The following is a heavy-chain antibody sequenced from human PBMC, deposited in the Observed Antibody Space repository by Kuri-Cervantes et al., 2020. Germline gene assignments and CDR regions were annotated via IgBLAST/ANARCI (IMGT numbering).Heavy chain of an antibody. Sequence: GGSLRLSCAASGFNFRSYDMHWVRQAPGKGLEWVANIKQDGSEKYYVDSVKGRFTISRDNAKNSLYLQMNSLRAEDTAVYYCARATYSSSSEGYWGQGTLVTVSS. CDR2: IKQDGSEK. J-gene: IGHJ4*02. CDR3: ARATYSSSSEGY. V-gene: IGHV3-7*03. CDR1: GFNFRSYD. D-gene: IGHD6-13*01.